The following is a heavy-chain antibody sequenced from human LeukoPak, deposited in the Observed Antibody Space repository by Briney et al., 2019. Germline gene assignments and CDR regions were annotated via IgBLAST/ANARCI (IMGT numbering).Heavy chain of an antibody. CDR3: ARGGLLWFGDPTQIFDY. CDR2: INPNSGGT. D-gene: IGHD3-10*01. CDR1: GYTFTGYY. V-gene: IGHV1-2*02. J-gene: IGHJ4*02. Sequence: GASVKVSCKASGYTFTGYYMHWVRQAPGQGLEWMGWINPNSGGTNYAQKFQGRVTMTRDTSISTAYMELSRLRSDDTAVYHCARGGLLWFGDPTQIFDYWGQGTLVTVSS.